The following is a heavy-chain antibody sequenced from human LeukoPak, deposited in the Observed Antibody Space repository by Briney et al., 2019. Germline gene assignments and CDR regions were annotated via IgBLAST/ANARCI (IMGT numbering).Heavy chain of an antibody. CDR3: AKEDYGGNSKTFDI. V-gene: IGHV3-23*01. Sequence: GGSLRLSCAASGFTFSSYAMAWIRQAPGKGLEWVSTVTNSGSSTYYADSVKGRFTTSRDNSKNTLFLQMNSLRAEDTAVYYCAKEDYGGNSKTFDIWGQGTMVTVSS. D-gene: IGHD4-23*01. CDR2: VTNSGSST. CDR1: GFTFSSYA. J-gene: IGHJ3*02.